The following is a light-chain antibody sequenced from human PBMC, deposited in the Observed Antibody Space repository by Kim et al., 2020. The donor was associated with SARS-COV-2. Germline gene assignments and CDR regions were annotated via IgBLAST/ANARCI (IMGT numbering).Light chain of an antibody. CDR2: GAS. CDR1: QSVNSN. Sequence: LSVSPGERVTLSCRASQSVNSNLAWYQHKPGQAPRLLIYGASYRVTGIPARFSGSGSGTQFTLTISSLRSEDFAVYYCQQYNSWYSFGQGTKLEI. CDR3: QQYNSWYS. V-gene: IGKV3-15*01. J-gene: IGKJ2*03.